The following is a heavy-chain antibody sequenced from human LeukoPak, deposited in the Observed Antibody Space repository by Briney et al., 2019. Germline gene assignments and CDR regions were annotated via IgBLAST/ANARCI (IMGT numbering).Heavy chain of an antibody. J-gene: IGHJ4*02. V-gene: IGHV4-34*01. CDR1: GGSFSDYF. CDR2: INHRGST. Sequence: SETLSLTCAVYGGSFSDYFWSWIRRPPGKGLEWIGEINHRGSTNYNPSLKSRVTISVDKSKNQFSLKVTSVTAADTAVYYCSTRGDWGQGTLVTVSS. CDR3: STRGD.